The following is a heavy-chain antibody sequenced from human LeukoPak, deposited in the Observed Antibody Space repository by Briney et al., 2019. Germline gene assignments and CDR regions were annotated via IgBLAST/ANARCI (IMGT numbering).Heavy chain of an antibody. CDR3: AREYDCSGGSCYSSWFDP. CDR2: IYYSGST. J-gene: IGHJ5*02. CDR1: GGSIATYY. D-gene: IGHD2-15*01. Sequence: KSSETLSLTCTVSGGSIATYYWSWIRQPPGKGLEWIGYIYYSGSTNYNPSLKSRVTISVDTSKNQFSLKLSSVTAADTAVYYCAREYDCSGGSCYSSWFDPWGQGTLVTVSS. V-gene: IGHV4-59*01.